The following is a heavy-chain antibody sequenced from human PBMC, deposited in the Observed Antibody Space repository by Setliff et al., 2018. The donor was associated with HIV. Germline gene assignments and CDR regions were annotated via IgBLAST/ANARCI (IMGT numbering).Heavy chain of an antibody. V-gene: IGHV3-33*01. J-gene: IGHJ2*01. CDR2: MWYNGNSQ. CDR3: GRTAPTDWYFDL. Sequence: SLRLSCAASGFTLSTAALHWVRQAPGKGLEWVAVMWYNGNSQFFADSVKGRFTISRDNSRNTVYLQMDSLRVEDTAVYYCGRTAPTDWYFDLWGRGTQVTVSS. CDR1: GFTLSTAA.